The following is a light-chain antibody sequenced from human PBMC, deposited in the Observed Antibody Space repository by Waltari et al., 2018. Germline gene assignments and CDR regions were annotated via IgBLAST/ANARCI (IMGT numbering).Light chain of an antibody. J-gene: IGKJ5*01. Sequence: DIQMTQSPSSLSASVGDRVTITCRASQTININLNWYQQKPGKAPNLLISDASGLQSGVPSRFSGSGSGTQFTLTIRSLQPEDFASYYCQQSYMSPLTFGQGTQVEIK. V-gene: IGKV1-39*01. CDR2: DAS. CDR1: QTININ. CDR3: QQSYMSPLT.